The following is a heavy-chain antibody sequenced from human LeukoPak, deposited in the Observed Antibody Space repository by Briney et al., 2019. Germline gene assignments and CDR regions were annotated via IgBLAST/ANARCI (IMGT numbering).Heavy chain of an antibody. Sequence: PSETLSLTCTVSGGSISSYYWSWIRQPPGKGLEWIGYIYYSGSTNYNPSLKSRVTISVDTSKNQFSLKLSSVTAADTAVYYCARRVGSSWYLGDAFDIWGQGTMVTVSS. CDR3: ARRVGSSWYLGDAFDI. CDR2: IYYSGST. D-gene: IGHD6-13*01. V-gene: IGHV4-59*01. J-gene: IGHJ3*02. CDR1: GGSISSYY.